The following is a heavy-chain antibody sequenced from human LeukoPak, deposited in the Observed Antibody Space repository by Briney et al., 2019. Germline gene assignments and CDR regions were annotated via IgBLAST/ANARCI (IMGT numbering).Heavy chain of an antibody. CDR2: IYSDGTT. CDR3: ARDGGRWSFDV. J-gene: IGHJ4*02. V-gene: IGHV3-66*01. CDR1: GLAVSTTY. D-gene: IGHD3-16*01. Sequence: GGSLRLSCAASGLAVSTTYMNWVRQAPGKGLEWVSVIYSDGTTYYSDSVKGRFTISRDNSKNTVYLQMNSLRVEDTAVYYCARDGGRWSFDVWGQGILVTVSS.